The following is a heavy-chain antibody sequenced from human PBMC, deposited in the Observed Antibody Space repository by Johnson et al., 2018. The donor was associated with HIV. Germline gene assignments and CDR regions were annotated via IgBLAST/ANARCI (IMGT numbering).Heavy chain of an antibody. Sequence: VQLVESGGGLVQPGGSLRLSCAASGFSFGNYAMTWVRQAPGKGLEWVSSLSNSGGTTYYADSVNGRFTIPRDTSKNTLYLQMNSLRAEDTAVDYCARQAPGVTIFGVGGAFDIWGQGTMVTVSS. J-gene: IGHJ3*02. CDR2: LSNSGGTT. CDR1: GFSFGNYA. V-gene: IGHV3-23*04. D-gene: IGHD3-3*01. CDR3: ARQAPGVTIFGVGGAFDI.